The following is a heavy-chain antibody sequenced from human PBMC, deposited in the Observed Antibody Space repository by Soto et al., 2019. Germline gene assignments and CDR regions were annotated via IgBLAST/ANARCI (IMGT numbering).Heavy chain of an antibody. Sequence: QITLKESGPTLVKPTQTLTLTCTFSGFSLSTSGVGVGWIRQPPGKALEWLALIYGDDDKRYSPSLKTRLTITKDTSKDPVVLTMSHMDPVYAATYYCAHRRDSGWYSVKTYAMDVWGQGTTVTVSS. V-gene: IGHV2-5*02. D-gene: IGHD6-19*01. J-gene: IGHJ6*02. CDR2: IYGDDDK. CDR1: GFSLSTSGVG. CDR3: AHRRDSGWYSVKTYAMDV.